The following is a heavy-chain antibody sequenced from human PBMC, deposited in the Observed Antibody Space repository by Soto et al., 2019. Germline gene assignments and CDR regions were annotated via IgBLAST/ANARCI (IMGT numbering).Heavy chain of an antibody. CDR1: GGSISSSSYY. J-gene: IGHJ6*03. V-gene: IGHV4-61*05. CDR3: ARDGRRFPHYYYYMDV. Sequence: SETLSLTCTVSGGSISSSSYYWGWIRQPPGKGLEWIGYIYYSGSTNYNPSLKSRVTISVDTSKNQFSLKLSSVTAADTAVYYCARDGRRFPHYYYYMDVWGKGTTVTVSS. D-gene: IGHD3-3*01. CDR2: IYYSGST.